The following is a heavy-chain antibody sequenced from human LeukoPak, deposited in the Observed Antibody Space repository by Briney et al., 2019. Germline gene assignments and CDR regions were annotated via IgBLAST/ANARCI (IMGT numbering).Heavy chain of an antibody. CDR2: IYYSGST. J-gene: IGHJ4*02. D-gene: IGHD3-10*01. CDR3: ARRDRLPHYYGSGSYFNKHFFDY. V-gene: IGHV4-59*12. Sequence: PSETLSLTCTVSGGSISSYYWSWIRQPPGKGLEWIGYIYYSGSTNYNPSLKSRVTISVDTSKNQFSLKLSSVTAADTAVYYCARRDRLPHYYGSGSYFNKHFFDYWGQGTLVTVSS. CDR1: GGSISSYY.